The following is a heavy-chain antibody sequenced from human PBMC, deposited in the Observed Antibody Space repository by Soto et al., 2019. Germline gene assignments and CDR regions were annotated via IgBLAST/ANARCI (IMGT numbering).Heavy chain of an antibody. Sequence: GGSLRLSCAASGFTFSSYWMFWVRQAPGKGLVWVSHINGDGSSITYADSVKGRFTISRDNSKKMMYLQMNSLRAEDTAVYYCAKGGGRNYDDAFDIWGQGTMVTVSS. D-gene: IGHD3-3*01. CDR1: GFTFSSYW. CDR2: INGDGSSI. J-gene: IGHJ3*02. CDR3: AKGGGRNYDDAFDI. V-gene: IGHV3-74*03.